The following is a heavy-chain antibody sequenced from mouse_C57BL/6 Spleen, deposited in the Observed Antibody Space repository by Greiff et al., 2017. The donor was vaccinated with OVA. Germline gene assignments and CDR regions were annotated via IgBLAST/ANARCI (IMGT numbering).Heavy chain of an antibody. CDR2: ISSGGSYT. V-gene: IGHV5-6*01. J-gene: IGHJ2*01. CDR3: ARHEGTTVKGGSYFDY. D-gene: IGHD1-1*01. Sequence: EVQLVESGGDLVKPGGSLKLSCAASGFTFSSYGMSWVRQTPDKRLEWVATISSGGSYTYYPDSVKGRFTISRDNAKNTLYLQMSSLKSEDTAMYYCARHEGTTVKGGSYFDYWGQGTTRTVSS. CDR1: GFTFSSYG.